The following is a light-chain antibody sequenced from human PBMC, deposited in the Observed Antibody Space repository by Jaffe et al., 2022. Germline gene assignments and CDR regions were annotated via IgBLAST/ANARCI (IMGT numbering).Light chain of an antibody. CDR3: YSAADNTSHVV. Sequence: SYELTQPSSVSVSPGQTARITCSGDVLAKKYARWFQQKPGQAPVLVIYKDSERPSGIPERFSGSSSGTTVTLTISGAQVEDEADYYCYSAADNTSHVVFGGGTKLTVL. CDR1: VLAKKY. CDR2: KDS. J-gene: IGLJ2*01. V-gene: IGLV3-27*01.